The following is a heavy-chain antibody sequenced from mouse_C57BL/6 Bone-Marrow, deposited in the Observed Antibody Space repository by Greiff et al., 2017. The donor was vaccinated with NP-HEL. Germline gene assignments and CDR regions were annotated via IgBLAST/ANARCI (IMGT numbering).Heavy chain of an antibody. CDR2: ISNGGGST. D-gene: IGHD2-3*01. J-gene: IGHJ3*01. CDR3: AGYDGYYVGFAY. CDR1: GFTFSDYY. V-gene: IGHV5-12*01. Sequence: EVQLVESGGGLVQPGGSLKLSCAASGFTFSDYYMYWVRQTPEKRLEGVAYISNGGGSTYYPDTVKGRFTISRDNAKNTLYLQMSRLKSEDTAMYYCAGYDGYYVGFAYWGQGTLVTVSA.